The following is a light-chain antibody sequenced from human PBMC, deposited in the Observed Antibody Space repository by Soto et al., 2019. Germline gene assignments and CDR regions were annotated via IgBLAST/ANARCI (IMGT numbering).Light chain of an antibody. V-gene: IGKV2-28*01. Sequence: DVVMTQSPLSLSVTTGEPASISCRSSQSLLHTNGYDYLDWYLQKPGQSPQLLIYMGSYRASGVPDRFSGSGSGTDFTLKISRVEAEDVRVYYCMQALQTHPFPFGPGTKVDIK. CDR2: MGS. CDR1: QSLLHTNGYDY. J-gene: IGKJ3*01. CDR3: MQALQTHPFP.